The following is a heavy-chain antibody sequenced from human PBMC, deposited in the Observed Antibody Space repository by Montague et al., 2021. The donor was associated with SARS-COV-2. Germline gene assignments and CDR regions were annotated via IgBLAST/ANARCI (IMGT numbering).Heavy chain of an antibody. V-gene: IGHV3-48*03. D-gene: IGHD2-15*01. Sequence: SLRLSCAASGFTFSSYEMNWVRQAPGKGLEWVSYISSSGSTIYYADSVKGRFTISRDNSKNTLYLQMNSLRAEDTAVYYCARDLVVVAATPIDYWGQGTLVTVSS. CDR1: GFTFSSYE. CDR2: ISSSGSTI. CDR3: ARDLVVVAATPIDY. J-gene: IGHJ4*02.